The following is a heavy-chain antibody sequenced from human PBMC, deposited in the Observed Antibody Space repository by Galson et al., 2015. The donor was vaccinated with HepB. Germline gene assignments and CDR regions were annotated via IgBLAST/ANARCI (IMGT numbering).Heavy chain of an antibody. V-gene: IGHV1-18*04. D-gene: IGHD2-15*01. CDR2: ISGYNGNT. J-gene: IGHJ4*02. Sequence: SVKVSCKASGYIFTNYYLHWVRQAPGQGLGWMGWISGYNGNTNYAQKLQGRVTMTTDTSTSTAYMELRSLRSDDTAVYYCARRYCSGGSCSKYDYWGQGTLVTVSS. CDR3: ARRYCSGGSCSKYDY. CDR1: GYIFTNYY.